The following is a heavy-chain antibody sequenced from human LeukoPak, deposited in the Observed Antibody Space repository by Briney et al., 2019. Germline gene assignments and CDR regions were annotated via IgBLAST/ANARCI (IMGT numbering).Heavy chain of an antibody. J-gene: IGHJ6*02. CDR3: ARMMTEYYYYYGMDV. CDR2: INPNSGGT. V-gene: IGHV1-2*02. Sequence: ASVKVSSKASGYTFTGYYMHWVRQAPGQGLEWRGWINPNSGGTNYAQKFQGRVTMTRDTSISTAYMELSRLRSDDTAVYYCARMMTEYYYYYGMDVWGQGTTVTVSS. CDR1: GYTFTGYY. D-gene: IGHD2-21*02.